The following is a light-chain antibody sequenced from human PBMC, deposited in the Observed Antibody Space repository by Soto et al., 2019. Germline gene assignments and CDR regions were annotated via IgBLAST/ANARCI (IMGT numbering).Light chain of an antibody. CDR1: QSISSY. CDR2: AAS. CDR3: QQSYSTPYT. V-gene: IGKV1-39*01. Sequence: DIQMTQSPSSLSASVGDRVPIPCRASQSISSYLNWSQQKPGKAPKIMTYAASSLQSGVQSRFSGSGSGTDFTLTISSLQPEDFATYYCQQSYSTPYTFGQGTKLEIK. J-gene: IGKJ2*01.